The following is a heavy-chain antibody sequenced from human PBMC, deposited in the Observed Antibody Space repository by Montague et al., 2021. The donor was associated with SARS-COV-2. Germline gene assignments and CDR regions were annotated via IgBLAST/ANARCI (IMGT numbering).Heavy chain of an antibody. CDR1: GDSVSRGSSH. V-gene: IGHV4-61*01. CDR2: IYYTGSR. D-gene: IGHD5-24*01. J-gene: IGHJ5*01. Sequence: SETLSLTCTVSGDSVSRGSSHWSWIRQPPGKGLEWIGYIYYTGSRKYNSSLKSRLTISVDTSKNQFSLKLSSVTAADTAVYYCARHARGEGYTSWFDSWGQGTLVTVSS. CDR3: ARHARGEGYTSWFDS.